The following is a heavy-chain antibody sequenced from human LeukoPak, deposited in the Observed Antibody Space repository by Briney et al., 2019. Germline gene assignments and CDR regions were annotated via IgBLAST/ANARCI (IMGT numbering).Heavy chain of an antibody. D-gene: IGHD4-17*01. Sequence: GGSLRLSCAASGFTFSSYAMSWVRQAPGKGLEWVSAISGSGGSTYYADSVKGRFTISRDNSKNTLYLQMNSLRAEDMAVYYCAKDLPYGDSPSYYFDYWGQGTLVTVSS. CDR3: AKDLPYGDSPSYYFDY. CDR1: GFTFSSYA. J-gene: IGHJ4*02. V-gene: IGHV3-23*01. CDR2: ISGSGGST.